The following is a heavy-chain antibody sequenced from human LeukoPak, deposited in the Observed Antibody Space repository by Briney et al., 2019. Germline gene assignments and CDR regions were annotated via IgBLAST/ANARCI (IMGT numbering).Heavy chain of an antibody. J-gene: IGHJ4*02. V-gene: IGHV5-51*01. D-gene: IGHD3-22*01. CDR1: GYSFTSYW. Sequence: GESLKISCKGSGYSFTSYWIGWVRQMPGKGLEWMGIIYPGDSDTRYSPSFQGQVTISADRSISTAYLQWSSLKASDTAMYYCARRPYDSSGYYTHPFDYWGQGTLVTVSS. CDR3: ARRPYDSSGYYTHPFDY. CDR2: IYPGDSDT.